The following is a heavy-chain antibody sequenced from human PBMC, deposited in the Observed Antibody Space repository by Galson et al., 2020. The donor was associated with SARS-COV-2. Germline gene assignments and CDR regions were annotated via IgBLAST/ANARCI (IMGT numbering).Heavy chain of an antibody. J-gene: IGHJ4*02. CDR2: IYPGDSGT. Sequence: GESLKISCQGSGYSFTNYWIVWVRQMPGKGLEWMGIIYPGDSGTTYSPSFLGQVSISVDKSISTAYLEWDSLKASDTAMYYCARQQTFYYNSGTYSATDYWGQGTLVTVSS. CDR1: GYSFTNYW. V-gene: IGHV5-51*01. D-gene: IGHD3-10*01. CDR3: ARQQTFYYNSGTYSATDY.